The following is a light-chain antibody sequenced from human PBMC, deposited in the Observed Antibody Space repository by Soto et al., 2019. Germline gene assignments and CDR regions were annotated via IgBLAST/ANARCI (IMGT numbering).Light chain of an antibody. CDR2: GNS. CDR1: SSNIGAGYD. J-gene: IGLJ3*02. CDR3: QSSDSSLSGWV. V-gene: IGLV1-40*01. Sequence: QSVLTQPPSVSGAPVQRVTISCTGSSSNIGAGYDVHWYQQLPGTAPKLLIYGNSNRPSGVPDRFSGSKSGTSASLAITGLQAADEADYYCQSSDSSLSGWVFGGGTKLTVL.